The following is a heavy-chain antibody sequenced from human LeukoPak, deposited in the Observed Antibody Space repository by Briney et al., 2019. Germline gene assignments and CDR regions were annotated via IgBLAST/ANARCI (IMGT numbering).Heavy chain of an antibody. Sequence: SVKVSCMASGGTFSSYAISGVRQAPGQGLEWMGGIIPIFGTANYAQKFQGRVTITADESTSTAYMELSSLRSEDTAVYYCARVCSGGSCYLRDAFDIWGEGTMVTVSS. CDR2: IIPIFGTA. CDR1: GGTFSSYA. V-gene: IGHV1-69*01. J-gene: IGHJ3*02. D-gene: IGHD2-15*01. CDR3: ARVCSGGSCYLRDAFDI.